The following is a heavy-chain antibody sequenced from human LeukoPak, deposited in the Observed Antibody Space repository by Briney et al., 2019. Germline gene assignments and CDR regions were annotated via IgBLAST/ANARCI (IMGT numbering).Heavy chain of an antibody. CDR1: GNSLPGHN. D-gene: IGHD2-2*01. J-gene: IGHJ4*02. CDR2: VDPKSGGT. V-gene: IGHV1-2*02. CDR3: AQSIKAPSTPNFDY. Sequence: ASVKVSCKASGNSLPGHNIHWLRQAPGGQGLEWMGWVDPKSGGTHFAQKFQGRVSMTRDTSIATAYMELSRLTSDDTAVYYCAQSIKAPSTPNFDYWGQGTLVTVSS.